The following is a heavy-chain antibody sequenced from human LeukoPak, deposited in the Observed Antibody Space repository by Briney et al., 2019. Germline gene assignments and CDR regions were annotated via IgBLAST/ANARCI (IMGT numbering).Heavy chain of an antibody. CDR3: ARDVVGSSNNGMDV. D-gene: IGHD6-13*01. V-gene: IGHV3-30-3*01. CDR1: GFTFSSYA. J-gene: IGHJ6*02. Sequence: PGGSLRLSCAASGFTFSSYAMHWVRQAPGEGLEWVAVISYDGSNKYYADSVKGRFTISRDNSKNTLYLQMNSLRAEDTAVYYCARDVVGSSNNGMDVWGQGTTVTVSS. CDR2: ISYDGSNK.